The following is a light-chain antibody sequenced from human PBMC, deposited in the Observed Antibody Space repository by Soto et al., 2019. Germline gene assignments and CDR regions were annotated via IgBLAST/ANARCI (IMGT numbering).Light chain of an antibody. J-gene: IGLJ1*01. Sequence: QSALTQPPSASGSPGQSVTISCTGTSSDIGGYNYVSWYQQHPGKAPKVMIYDVNKRPSGVPDRFSGSKSGNTASLTVSGLQAEDEADYYCSSHACSNNPFVVGNGTKLTVL. CDR1: SSDIGGYNY. CDR2: DVN. CDR3: SSHACSNNPFV. V-gene: IGLV2-8*01.